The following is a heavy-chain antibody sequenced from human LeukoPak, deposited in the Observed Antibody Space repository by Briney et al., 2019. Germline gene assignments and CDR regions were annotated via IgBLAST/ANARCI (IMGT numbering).Heavy chain of an antibody. J-gene: IGHJ4*02. D-gene: IGHD3-10*01. V-gene: IGHV4-59*01. CDR1: GGSISSYY. CDR2: IYYSGST. CDR3: AREVPDYYGSGSPFDY. Sequence: PSETLSLTCTVSGGSISSYYWSWIRQPPGKGLEGIGYIYYSGSTNYNPSLKSRVTISVDTSKNQFSLKLSSVTAADTAVYYCAREVPDYYGSGSPFDYWGQGTLVTVSS.